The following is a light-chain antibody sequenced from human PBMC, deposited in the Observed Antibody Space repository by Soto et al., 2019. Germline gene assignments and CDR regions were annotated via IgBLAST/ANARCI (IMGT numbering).Light chain of an antibody. V-gene: IGKV1-5*03. CDR3: QHYNSYSEA. CDR2: KAS. CDR1: QTISSW. J-gene: IGKJ1*01. Sequence: GSVGDRVTITCRASQTISSWLAWYQQKPGKAPKLLIYKASTLKSGVPSRFSGSGSGIEFTLTISSLQPDDFATYYCQHYNSYSEAFGQGTKVDIK.